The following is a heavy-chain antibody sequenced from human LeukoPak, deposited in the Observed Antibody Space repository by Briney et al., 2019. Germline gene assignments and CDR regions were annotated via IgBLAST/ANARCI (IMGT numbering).Heavy chain of an antibody. V-gene: IGHV3-23*01. CDR3: AKGSYYYDSADYFDY. J-gene: IGHJ4*02. D-gene: IGHD3-22*01. Sequence: PGGSLRLSCAASGFTFSSHAMSWVRQAPGKGLEWVSTLSGSGGNTYYADSVKGRVTISRDNSKNTLYLQMNSLRAEDTAVYHCAKGSYYYDSADYFDYWGQGTLVTVSS. CDR1: GFTFSSHA. CDR2: LSGSGGNT.